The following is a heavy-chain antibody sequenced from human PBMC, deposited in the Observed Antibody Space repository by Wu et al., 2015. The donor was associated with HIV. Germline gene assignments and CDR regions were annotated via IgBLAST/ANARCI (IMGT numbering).Heavy chain of an antibody. CDR2: ISAYDGNT. CDR3: ARYYGNWYLDV. CDR1: AYTFSSYG. V-gene: IGHV1-18*01. D-gene: IGHD3-16*01. Sequence: QVQLVQSGAEVKKPGASVKVSCKASAYTFSSYGFSWVRQAPGQGLEWVGWISAYDGNTDYAQKFRGRVTMTTDTATTTAYMELRSLRSDDTAVYFCARYYGNWYLDVWGRGTLITVSS. J-gene: IGHJ2*01.